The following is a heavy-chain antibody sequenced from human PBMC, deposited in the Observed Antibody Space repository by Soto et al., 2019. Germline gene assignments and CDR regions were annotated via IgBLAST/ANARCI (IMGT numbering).Heavy chain of an antibody. V-gene: IGHV3-74*01. CDR2: MNMDGNRI. CDR3: VRGDSDRNDGRGYLGRN. D-gene: IGHD3-22*01. CDR1: GFTFSSYW. Sequence: EVQLVESGGGLVQPGGSLRLSCAASGFTFSSYWMHWVRQAPGKGLEWVSRMNMDGNRISYVDSVKGRCTTSRDNAENTWYMEGNSARVEDTAVHYRVRGDSDRNDGRGYLGRNCGEGGLVTVSS. J-gene: IGHJ4*02.